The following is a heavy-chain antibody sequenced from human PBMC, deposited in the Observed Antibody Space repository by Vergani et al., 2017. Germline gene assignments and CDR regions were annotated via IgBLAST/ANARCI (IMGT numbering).Heavy chain of an antibody. J-gene: IGHJ4*02. CDR1: GFTFSSYA. D-gene: IGHD3-3*01. V-gene: IGHV3-48*04. CDR2: ISSSSSYT. Sequence: EVQLLESGGGLVQPGGSLRLSCAASGFTFSSYAMSWVRQAPGKGLEWVSYISSSSSYTNYADSVKGRFTISRDNAKNSLYLQMNSLRAEDTAVYYCARESAAYFDYWGQGTLVTVSS. CDR3: ARESAAYFDY.